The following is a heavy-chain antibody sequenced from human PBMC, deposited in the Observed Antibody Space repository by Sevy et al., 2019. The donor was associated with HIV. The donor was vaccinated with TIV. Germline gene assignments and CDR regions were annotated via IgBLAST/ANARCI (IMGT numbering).Heavy chain of an antibody. Sequence: GGSLRLSCAASGFTFSNSGMHWVRQAPGKGLEWLAFIRYDGSKIYYADSVKGRFTISRDNSKNTLYLQMNSLRAEDTAVYYCAKDSLYGDPYFDYWGQGTLVTVSS. CDR3: AKDSLYGDPYFDY. V-gene: IGHV3-30*02. CDR1: GFTFSNSG. J-gene: IGHJ4*02. CDR2: IRYDGSKI. D-gene: IGHD4-17*01.